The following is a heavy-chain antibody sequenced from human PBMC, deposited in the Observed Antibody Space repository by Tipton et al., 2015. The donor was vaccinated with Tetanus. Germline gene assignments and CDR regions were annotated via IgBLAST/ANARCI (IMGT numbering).Heavy chain of an antibody. CDR3: ARGLPREPFYLDY. CDR2: IYYTART. J-gene: IGHJ4*02. CDR1: GASINAGGYL. Sequence: LRLSCSVSGASINAGGYLWTWVRQHPGKGLEWIGNIYYTARTSYTPSLDSRVYISVNTSNNHFSLRLTSVTAADTAVYYCARGLPREPFYLDYWGQGSLVTVAS. D-gene: IGHD1-26*01. V-gene: IGHV4-31*03.